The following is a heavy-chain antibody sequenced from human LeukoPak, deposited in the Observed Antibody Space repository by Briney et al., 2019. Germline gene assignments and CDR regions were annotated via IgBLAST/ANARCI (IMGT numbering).Heavy chain of an antibody. CDR1: GGSISSYY. CDR2: IYYSEST. CDR3: ARGTPYCSSASCYNY. Sequence: SETLSLTCTVSGGSISSYYWSWIRQPPGKGLEWIGYIYYSESTNYNPSLKSRVTISVDTSKNQFSLKLSSVTAADTAVYYCARGTPYCSSASCYNYWGQGSLVTVSS. D-gene: IGHD2-2*02. V-gene: IGHV4-59*01. J-gene: IGHJ4*02.